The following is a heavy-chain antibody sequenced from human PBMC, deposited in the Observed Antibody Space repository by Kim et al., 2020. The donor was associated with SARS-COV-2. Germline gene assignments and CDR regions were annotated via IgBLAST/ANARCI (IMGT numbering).Heavy chain of an antibody. CDR3: ARTARLPDY. V-gene: IGHV3-23*01. D-gene: IGHD2-21*02. J-gene: IGHJ4*02. CDR2: GSA. Sequence: GSAPSADSVRGRFIVSRDNSANTMYLQMNSLRAEDTAIYYCARTARLPDYWGQGALVTVSS.